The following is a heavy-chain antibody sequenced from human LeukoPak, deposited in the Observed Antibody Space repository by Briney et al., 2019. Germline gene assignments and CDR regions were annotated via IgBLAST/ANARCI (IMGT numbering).Heavy chain of an antibody. D-gene: IGHD1-26*01. CDR2: IKSKTDGGTT. V-gene: IGHV3-15*01. CDR3: ARGFLLRHPSAEDPPFDY. CDR1: GFTFSNAW. J-gene: IGHJ4*02. Sequence: GGSLRLSCAASGFTFSNAWMSWVRQAPGKGLEWVGRIKSKTDGGTTDYAAPVKGRFTISRDDSKNTLYLQMNSLRAEDTAVYYCARGFLLRHPSAEDPPFDYWGQGTLVTVSS.